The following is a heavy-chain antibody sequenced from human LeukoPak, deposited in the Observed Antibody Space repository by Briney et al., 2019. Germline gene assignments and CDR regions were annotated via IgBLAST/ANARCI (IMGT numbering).Heavy chain of an antibody. CDR3: ARDYDSSSSPVSYWYFDL. J-gene: IGHJ2*01. Sequence: PSETLSLTCAVYGGSFSGYYWSWIRQPPGKGLEWIGEINHSGSTNYNPSLKSRVTISVDTSKNQFSLKLSSVTAADTAVYYCARDYDSSSSPVSYWYFDLWGRGTLVTVSS. CDR1: GGSFSGYY. CDR2: INHSGST. V-gene: IGHV4-34*01. D-gene: IGHD6-6*01.